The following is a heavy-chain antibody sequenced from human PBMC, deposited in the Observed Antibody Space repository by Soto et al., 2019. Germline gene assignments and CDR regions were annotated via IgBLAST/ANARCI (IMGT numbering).Heavy chain of an antibody. Sequence: SVKVSCKTFGGAFSTYGISWVRQAPGQGLEWMGGIIPAFGTPKYAQKFQARVTIVADESTSTAYMELTSLRDEDTAVYYCARSEIAAEGLRFLEWLVHYGMDVWGQGTTVTVYS. J-gene: IGHJ6*02. CDR1: GGAFSTYG. CDR2: IIPAFGTP. CDR3: ARSEIAAEGLRFLEWLVHYGMDV. V-gene: IGHV1-69*13. D-gene: IGHD3-3*01.